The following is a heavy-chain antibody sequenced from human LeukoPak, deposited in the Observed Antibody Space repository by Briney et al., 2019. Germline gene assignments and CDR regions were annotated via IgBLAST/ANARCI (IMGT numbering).Heavy chain of an antibody. CDR3: AKAPAISANYYFDY. D-gene: IGHD5-12*01. J-gene: IGHJ4*02. Sequence: GGSLRLSCAASGFTFSSYAMSWVRQAPGKGLEWVSTISGSRGNTYYADSVKGRFTISRDNSNNTLFLQMNSLRAEDMAVYYCAKAPAISANYYFDYWGQGTLVTVSS. CDR2: ISGSRGNT. CDR1: GFTFSSYA. V-gene: IGHV3-23*01.